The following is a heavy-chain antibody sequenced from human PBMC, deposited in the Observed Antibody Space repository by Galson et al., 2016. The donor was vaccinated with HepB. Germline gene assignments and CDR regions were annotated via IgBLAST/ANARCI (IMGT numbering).Heavy chain of an antibody. CDR1: GFTFDDYG. Sequence: SLRLSCAVSGFTFDDYGMTWVRQAPGKGLEWVSGINWSGDSTAYADSVKGRFTMYRDDARNSLYLQMSSLRVEDTALYQCARVLVGSGMAVWGQGTTVTVSS. J-gene: IGHJ6*02. V-gene: IGHV3-20*01. CDR3: ARVLVGSGMAV. D-gene: IGHD3-10*01. CDR2: INWSGDST.